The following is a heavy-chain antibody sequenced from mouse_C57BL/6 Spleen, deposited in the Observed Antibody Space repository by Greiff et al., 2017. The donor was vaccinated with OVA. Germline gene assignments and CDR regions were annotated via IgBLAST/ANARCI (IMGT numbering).Heavy chain of an antibody. J-gene: IGHJ4*01. V-gene: IGHV5-6*02. CDR3: ARQYYGSSYCYAMDY. Sequence: DVMLVESGGDLVKPGGSLKLSCAASGFTFSSYGMSWVRQTPDKRLEWVATISSGGSYTYYPDSVKGRFTISRDNAKNTLYLQMSSLKSEDTAMYYCARQYYGSSYCYAMDYWGQGTSVTVSS. D-gene: IGHD1-1*01. CDR1: GFTFSSYG. CDR2: ISSGGSYT.